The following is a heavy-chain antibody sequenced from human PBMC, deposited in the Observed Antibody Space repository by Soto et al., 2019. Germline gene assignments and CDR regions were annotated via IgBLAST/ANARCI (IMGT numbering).Heavy chain of an antibody. V-gene: IGHV3-21*01. Sequence: EVQLVESGGGLVKPGGSLRLSCAASGFTFSSYSINWVRQAPGKGLEWVSCISSSSTYIYYADSVRGRFTISRDNAKNSLYLQMNSLRAEDTAVYYCGRDLYGDSGADAFDIWGQGTMVTVSS. CDR2: ISSSSTYI. J-gene: IGHJ3*02. CDR3: GRDLYGDSGADAFDI. CDR1: GFTFSSYS. D-gene: IGHD4-17*01.